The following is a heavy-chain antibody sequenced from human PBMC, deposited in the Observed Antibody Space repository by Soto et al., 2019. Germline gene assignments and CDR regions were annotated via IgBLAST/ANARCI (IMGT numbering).Heavy chain of an antibody. Sequence: GESLKISCKGSGYSFTSYWIIWVLQMPGKGLEWMGRIDPSDSYTNYSPSFQGHVTISADKSISTAYLQWSSLKASDTAMYYCARQGDYYYYGMDVWGQGTPVTVSS. CDR1: GYSFTSYW. V-gene: IGHV5-10-1*01. CDR2: IDPSDSYT. J-gene: IGHJ6*02. CDR3: ARQGDYYYYGMDV.